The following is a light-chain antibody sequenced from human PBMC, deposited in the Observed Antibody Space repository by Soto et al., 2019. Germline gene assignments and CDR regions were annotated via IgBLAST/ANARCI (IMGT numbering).Light chain of an antibody. CDR3: AAWDGSLQTWV. V-gene: IGLV1-44*01. J-gene: IGLJ3*02. Sequence: QSVLTQPPSASGTPGQRVTISCSGSSFNIGSNTVNWYQQLPGTAPKLLIYTNNQRPSGVPDRFSDSKSGTSASLAISGLQSEDEADYYCAAWDGSLQTWVFGGGTKLTVL. CDR2: TNN. CDR1: SFNIGSNT.